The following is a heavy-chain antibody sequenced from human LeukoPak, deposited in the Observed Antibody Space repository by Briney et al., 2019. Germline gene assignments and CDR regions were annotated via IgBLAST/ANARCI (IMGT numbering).Heavy chain of an antibody. V-gene: IGHV3-7*01. D-gene: IGHD6-6*01. Sequence: GGSLILSCAASGFTFSNYWMIWVRQAPGKGLEWVANINEDASKKYYVDSVEGRFTISRDDAKNSLYLQMNSLRAEDTAMYYCATSTYSSSPSWGQGTLVTVSS. CDR2: INEDASKK. CDR1: GFTFSNYW. CDR3: ATSTYSSSPS. J-gene: IGHJ5*02.